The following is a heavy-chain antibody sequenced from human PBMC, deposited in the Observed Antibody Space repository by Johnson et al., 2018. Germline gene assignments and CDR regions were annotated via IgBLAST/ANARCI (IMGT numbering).Heavy chain of an antibody. Sequence: QVQLVQSGAEVKKPGASXKVSCKASGYTFTSYYMHWVRQAPGQGLEWMGGIIPSFGTANYAQKFQGRVTITADDSTSPAYMELSSLRSEETAVYYCGMGPPTGGVVIRPKDYGMDVWGQGTTVTVSS. CDR1: GYTFTSYY. J-gene: IGHJ6*02. D-gene: IGHD3-3*01. V-gene: IGHV1-69*13. CDR2: IIPSFGTA. CDR3: GMGPPTGGVVIRPKDYGMDV.